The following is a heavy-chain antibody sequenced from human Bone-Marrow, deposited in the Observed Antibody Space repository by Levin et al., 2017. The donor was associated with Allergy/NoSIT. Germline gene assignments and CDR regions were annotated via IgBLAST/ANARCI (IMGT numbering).Heavy chain of an antibody. D-gene: IGHD2-15*01. J-gene: IGHJ4*02. CDR1: GGSISSGGYY. V-gene: IGHV4-31*03. CDR2: IYHSGIT. Sequence: SQTLSLTCTVSGGSISSGGYYWSWIRQLPGKGLEWIGYIYHSGITYYNPSLKSRLTISVDTSKNQFSLRLSSVTAADTAVYYCEREDIAPRNSFDSWGQGTLVTVSS. CDR3: EREDIAPRNSFDS.